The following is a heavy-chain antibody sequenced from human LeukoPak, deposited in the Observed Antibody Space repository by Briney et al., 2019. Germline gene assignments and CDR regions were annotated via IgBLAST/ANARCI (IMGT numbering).Heavy chain of an antibody. CDR2: INPNSGGT. CDR1: GYTFTGYY. D-gene: IGHD3-10*01. V-gene: IGHV1-2*02. CDR3: ARDLGHLLWFGEVSKSRMDY. Sequence: ASVKVSCKASGYTFTGYYMHWVRQAPGQGLEWMGWINPNSGGTNYAQKFQGRVTMTRDTSISTAYMELSRLRSDDTAVYYCARDLGHLLWFGEVSKSRMDYWGQGTLVTVSS. J-gene: IGHJ4*02.